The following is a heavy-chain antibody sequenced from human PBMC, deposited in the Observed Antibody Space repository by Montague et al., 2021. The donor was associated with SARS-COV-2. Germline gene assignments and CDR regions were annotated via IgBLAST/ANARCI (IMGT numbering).Heavy chain of an antibody. D-gene: IGHD2-8*01. V-gene: IGHV3-23*01. J-gene: IGHJ3*02. CDR1: KFTFNTYA. CDR3: ASSGVKSPGAFDI. Sequence: SLRLSCAASKFTFNTYAMTWVRQAPGKGLEWVSCIGSGGNTFFADSVQGRFTISRDFSTNTVFLQMNRLRADDTAMYFCASSGVKSPGAFDIWGQGTLVTVSS. CDR2: IGSGGNT.